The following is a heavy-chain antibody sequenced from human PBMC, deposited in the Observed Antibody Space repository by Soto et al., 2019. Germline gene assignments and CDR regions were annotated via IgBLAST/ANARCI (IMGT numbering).Heavy chain of an antibody. J-gene: IGHJ3*02. CDR1: GFTFSSYA. CDR2: ISGSGGST. CDR3: AKEPYCGGDCYPGLNAFDI. V-gene: IGHV3-23*01. Sequence: GGSLRLSCAASGFTFSSYAMSWVRQAPGKGLEWVSAISGSGGSTYYADSVKGRFTISRDNSKNTLYLQMNSLRAEDTAVYYCAKEPYCGGDCYPGLNAFDIWGQGTMVTVSS. D-gene: IGHD2-21*02.